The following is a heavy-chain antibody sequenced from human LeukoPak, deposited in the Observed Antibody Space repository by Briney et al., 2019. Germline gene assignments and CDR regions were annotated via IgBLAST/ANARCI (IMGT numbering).Heavy chain of an antibody. J-gene: IGHJ5*02. V-gene: IGHV3-7*01. CDR1: GFTFSSYW. CDR3: ARELRSWPHNWFDP. Sequence: GGSLRLSCAASGFTFSSYWMSWVRQAPGKGLEWVANIKQDGSEKYYVDSVKGRFTISRDNAKNSLYLQMNSLRAEDTAVYYCARELRSWPHNWFDPWGQGTLVTVSS. D-gene: IGHD1-26*01. CDR2: IKQDGSEK.